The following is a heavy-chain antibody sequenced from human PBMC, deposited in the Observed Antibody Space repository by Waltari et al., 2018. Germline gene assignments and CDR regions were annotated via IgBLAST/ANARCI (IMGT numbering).Heavy chain of an antibody. V-gene: IGHV4-59*01. D-gene: IGHD3-16*01. CDR1: GGSISSYY. CDR2: IYYSGST. J-gene: IGHJ6*02. CDR3: ARATPSTILGGPSGVRNYGMDV. Sequence: QVQLQESGPGLVKPSETLSLTCTVSGGSISSYYWSWIRQPPGQGLEWIGYIYYSGSTNYNPSLKSRVTISVDTSKNQFSLKLSSVTAADTAVYYCARATPSTILGGPSGVRNYGMDVWGQGTTVTVSS.